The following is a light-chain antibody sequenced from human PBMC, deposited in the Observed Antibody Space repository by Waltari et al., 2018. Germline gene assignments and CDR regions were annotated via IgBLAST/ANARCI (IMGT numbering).Light chain of an antibody. CDR1: HAISNY. J-gene: IGKJ4*01. Sequence: DIQMTQSPSSLSASMGDRVTITCRASHAISNYLAGYQQKPGKVPKLLIYAASILQSGVPARFSGTGSGTGFSLTISSLQPEDVANYDCQKYNRAPLTFGGGTKVEIK. CDR2: AAS. V-gene: IGKV1-27*01. CDR3: QKYNRAPLT.